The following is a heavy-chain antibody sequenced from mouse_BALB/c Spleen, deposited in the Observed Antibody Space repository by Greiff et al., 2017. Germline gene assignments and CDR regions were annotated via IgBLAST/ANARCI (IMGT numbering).Heavy chain of an antibody. V-gene: IGHV7-3*02. CDR1: GFTFTDYY. CDR2: IRNKANGYTT. Sequence: DVKLVESGGGLVQPGGSLRLSCATSGFTFTDYYMSWVRQPPGKALEWLGFIRNKANGYTTEYSASVKGRFTISRDNSQSILYLQMNTLRAEDSATYYCARDKRGTGAFDYWGQGTTLTVSS. CDR3: ARDKRGTGAFDY. J-gene: IGHJ2*01. D-gene: IGHD4-1*01.